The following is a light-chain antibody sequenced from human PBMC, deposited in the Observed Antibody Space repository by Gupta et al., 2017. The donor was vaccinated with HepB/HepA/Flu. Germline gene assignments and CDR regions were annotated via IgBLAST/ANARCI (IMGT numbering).Light chain of an antibody. Sequence: EIVLTQSPGTLSLSPGERATLSCRASQSVRNNWLAWYRQKPGQTPKLLIYGESTRATGIPDRFSASGSGTDFFLNISRMEPEDFAVYYCHQYGSAPRTFGQGTKVEIK. J-gene: IGKJ1*01. V-gene: IGKV3-20*01. CDR2: GES. CDR1: QSVRNNW. CDR3: HQYGSAPRT.